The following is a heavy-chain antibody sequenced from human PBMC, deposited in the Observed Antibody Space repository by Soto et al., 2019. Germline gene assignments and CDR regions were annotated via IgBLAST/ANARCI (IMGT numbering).Heavy chain of an antibody. CDR3: ARDHRLLWFGELLI. CDR2: INPSGGST. CDR1: GYTFTNYY. J-gene: IGHJ4*02. D-gene: IGHD3-10*01. V-gene: IGHV1-46*01. Sequence: QVQLVQSGAEVKKPGASVKVSCNASGYTFTNYYIHWVRQAPGQGLEWMGIINPSGGSTDYTQKFQERFTMSRDTSTSTVYMELSSLRSEDTAVYYCARDHRLLWFGELLIWGQGTLVTVSS.